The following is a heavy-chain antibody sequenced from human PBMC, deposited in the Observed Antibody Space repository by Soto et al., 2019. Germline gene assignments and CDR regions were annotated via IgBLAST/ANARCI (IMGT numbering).Heavy chain of an antibody. Sequence: EVQLVESGGGLVQPGGSLRLSCAVSGFICSDYWMTWVRQAPGKGLEWVATISPEGSEKYYVDSLKGRFAISRDNAKNSLYRPSSSLGAEDTARYYCARARIDYWGRGTLITVSS. CDR2: ISPEGSEK. V-gene: IGHV3-7*03. J-gene: IGHJ4*02. CDR1: GFICSDYW. CDR3: ARARIDY.